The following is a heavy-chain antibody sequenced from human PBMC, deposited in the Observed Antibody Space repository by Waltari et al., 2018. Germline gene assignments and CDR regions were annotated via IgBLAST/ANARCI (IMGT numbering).Heavy chain of an antibody. CDR1: GFAFSPYA. V-gene: IGHV3-23*01. D-gene: IGHD3-10*01. Sequence: EVQLLESGGGLVQPGGSLRLACAASGFAFSPYAMTWVRQAPGKGLEWVSSISGSGDNTYYADSVKGRFTVSRDNSKNTLFLQMNSLRAEYRAVYFCAKDLTITMVQGVIPYYGMDVWGQGTTVTVSS. CDR2: ISGSGDNT. CDR3: AKDLTITMVQGVIPYYGMDV. J-gene: IGHJ6*02.